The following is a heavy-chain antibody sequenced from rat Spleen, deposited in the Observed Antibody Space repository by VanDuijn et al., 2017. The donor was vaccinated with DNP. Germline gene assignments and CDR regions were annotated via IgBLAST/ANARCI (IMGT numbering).Heavy chain of an antibody. CDR3: ARGGLRRVWGNYFDY. J-gene: IGHJ2*01. D-gene: IGHD1-11*01. Sequence: EVQLVESDGGLVQPGRSLKLSCAASGFTFSDYYMAWVRQAPTKGLEWVATISYDGSSTYYRDSVKGRFTISRDNAKSTLYLQMDSLRSEDTATYYCARGGLRRVWGNYFDYWGQGVMVTVSS. V-gene: IGHV5-29*01. CDR2: ISYDGSST. CDR1: GFTFSDYY.